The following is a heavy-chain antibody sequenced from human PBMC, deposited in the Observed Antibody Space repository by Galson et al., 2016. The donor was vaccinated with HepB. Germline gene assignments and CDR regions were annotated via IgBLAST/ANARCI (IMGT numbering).Heavy chain of an antibody. CDR3: AKDLTPDSRYDFDS. CDR1: GFTFRTYS. Sequence: SLRLCCAASGFTFRTYSMNWVRQAPGKGLEWVSCIWGSAAATYYADSVKGRFTISRDNSRSTLYLQMNSLRVEDTAIYFCAKDLTPDSRYDFDSWGRGTLVTVSS. V-gene: IGHV3-23*01. CDR2: IWGSAAAT. J-gene: IGHJ4*02. D-gene: IGHD3-22*01.